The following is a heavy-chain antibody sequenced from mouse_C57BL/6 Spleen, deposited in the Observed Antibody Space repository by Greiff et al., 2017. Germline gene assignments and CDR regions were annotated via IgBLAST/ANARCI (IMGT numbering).Heavy chain of an antibody. D-gene: IGHD2-4*01. J-gene: IGHJ4*01. CDR3: ARDAGLRPGDYAMDY. CDR2: ISYDGSN. CDR1: GYSITSGYY. Sequence: EVQLQQSGPGLVKPSQSLSLTCSVTGYSITSGYYWNWIRQFPGNKLEWMGYISYDGSNNYNPSLKNRISITRDTSKNQFFLKLNSVTTEDTATYYCARDAGLRPGDYAMDYWGQGTSVTVSS. V-gene: IGHV3-6*01.